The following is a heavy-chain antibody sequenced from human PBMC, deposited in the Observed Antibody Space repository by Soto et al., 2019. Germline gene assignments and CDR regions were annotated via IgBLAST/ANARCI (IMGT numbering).Heavy chain of an antibody. CDR2: IDWDDDK. V-gene: IGHV2-70*01. CDR3: ARIRGDLFQIPDYYYGMDV. J-gene: IGHJ6*02. D-gene: IGHD2-21*01. CDR1: GFSLSTSGMC. Sequence: GSGPTLVNPTQTLTLTCTFSGFSLSTSGMCVSWIRQPPGKALEWLALIDWDDDKYYSTSLKTRLTISKDTSKNQVVLTMTNMDPEDTATYYCARIRGDLFQIPDYYYGMDVWGQGTTVTSP.